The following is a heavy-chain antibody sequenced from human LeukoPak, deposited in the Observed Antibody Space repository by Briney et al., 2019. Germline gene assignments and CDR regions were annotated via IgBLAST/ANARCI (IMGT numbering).Heavy chain of an antibody. CDR1: GFTFDDYA. Sequence: GGPLRLSCAASGFTFDDYAMHWVRQAPGKGLEWVSLISWDGGSTYYADSVKGRFTISRDNSKNSLYLQMNSLRAEDTALYYCAKDKLVGAMGSMDVWGKGTTVTVSS. CDR3: AKDKLVGAMGSMDV. V-gene: IGHV3-43D*03. CDR2: ISWDGGST. D-gene: IGHD1-26*01. J-gene: IGHJ6*03.